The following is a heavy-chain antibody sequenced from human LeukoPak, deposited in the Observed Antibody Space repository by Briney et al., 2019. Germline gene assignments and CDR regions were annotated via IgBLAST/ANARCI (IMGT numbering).Heavy chain of an antibody. CDR2: IYSGGST. D-gene: IGHD2-15*01. J-gene: IGHJ4*02. V-gene: IGHV3-53*01. CDR3: ASTHLGYCSSVSCQNDY. Sequence: GGSLRRSCAASGFIVSSNYMSWVRQAPGKGLEWVSVIYSGGSTYYADSVKGRFTISRDNSKNTLYLQMNSLRAEDTAVYYCASTHLGYCSSVSCQNDYWGQGTLVTVSS. CDR1: GFIVSSNY.